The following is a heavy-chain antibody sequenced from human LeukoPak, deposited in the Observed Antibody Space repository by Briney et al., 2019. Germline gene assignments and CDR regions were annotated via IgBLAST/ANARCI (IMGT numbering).Heavy chain of an antibody. D-gene: IGHD3-9*01. V-gene: IGHV3-9*01. Sequence: GGSLRLSCAASGFTFDDYAMHWVRQAPGKGLEWVSGISWNSGSIGYADSVKGRFTISRDNAKNSLYLQMNSLRAEDTAVYYCARIGPHVLRYFDCWGQGTLVTVAS. J-gene: IGHJ4*02. CDR1: GFTFDDYA. CDR3: ARIGPHVLRYFDC. CDR2: ISWNSGSI.